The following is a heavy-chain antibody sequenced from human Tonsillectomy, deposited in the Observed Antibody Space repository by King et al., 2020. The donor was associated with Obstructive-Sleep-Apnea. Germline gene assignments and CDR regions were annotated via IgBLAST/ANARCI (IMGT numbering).Heavy chain of an antibody. D-gene: IGHD2-21*02. Sequence: LQLQESGPGLVKPSETLSLTCTVSGGSISSRSYYWGWIRQPPGKGLEWIGSIYYSGSTYYNPALKSRVTISFDTSKNKFSLKLGSVTAADTAVYYCARREVVTASFDYWGQGTLVTVSS. CDR3: ARREVVTASFDY. CDR2: IYYSGST. J-gene: IGHJ4*02. V-gene: IGHV4-39*01. CDR1: GGSISSRSYY.